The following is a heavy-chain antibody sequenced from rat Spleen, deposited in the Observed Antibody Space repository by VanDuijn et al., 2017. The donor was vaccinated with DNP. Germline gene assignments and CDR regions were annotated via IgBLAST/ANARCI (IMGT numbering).Heavy chain of an antibody. CDR2: ITSSGGST. J-gene: IGHJ2*01. CDR1: GFTFSDYY. Sequence: EVQLVESGGGSVQPGRSLKLSCAASGFTFSDYYMAWVRQVPGKGLEWVASITSSGGSTYYPDSVKGRFTISRDNAKNTLYLQMDSLRSEDTATYYCTRPGNYSPYYFDYWGQGVMVTVSS. CDR3: TRPGNYSPYYFDY. D-gene: IGHD1-11*01. V-gene: IGHV5-25*01.